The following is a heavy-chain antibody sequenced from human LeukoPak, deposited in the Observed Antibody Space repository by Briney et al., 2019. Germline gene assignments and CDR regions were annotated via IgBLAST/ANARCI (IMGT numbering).Heavy chain of an antibody. J-gene: IGHJ4*02. CDR1: GYTFTGYY. CDR2: INPNSGGT. Sequence: ASVKVSCKASGYTFTGYYMHWVRQAPGQGLEWMGWINPNSGGTNYAQKFQGRVTMTRDTSISTAYMELRSLRSDDTAVYYCARDSSIAVAGTYGYWGQGTLVTVSS. CDR3: ARDSSIAVAGTYGY. D-gene: IGHD6-19*01. V-gene: IGHV1-2*02.